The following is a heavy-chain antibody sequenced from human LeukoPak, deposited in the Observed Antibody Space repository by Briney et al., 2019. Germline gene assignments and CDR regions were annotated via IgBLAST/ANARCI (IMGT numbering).Heavy chain of an antibody. Sequence: ASVKVSCKTSGYTFTSYDINWVRQATGQGLEWLGWMSPNNGDTGYAQKFQGRVTMTEDTSTDTAYMELSSLRSEDTAVYYCATDRRWLQFGLTYWGQGTLVTVSS. CDR1: GYTFTSYD. V-gene: IGHV1-8*01. J-gene: IGHJ4*02. D-gene: IGHD5-24*01. CDR3: ATDRRWLQFGLTY. CDR2: MSPNNGDT.